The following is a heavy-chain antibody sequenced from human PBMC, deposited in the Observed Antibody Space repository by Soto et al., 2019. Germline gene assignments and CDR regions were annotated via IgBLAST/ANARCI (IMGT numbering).Heavy chain of an antibody. CDR2: IVVGSGNT. D-gene: IGHD3-22*01. J-gene: IGHJ6*02. Sequence: ASVKVSCKASGFTFSNFAVQWVRQARGQPLEWMGWIVVGSGNTNYAQKFQERVTITRDMSTSTAYMELSSLRSEDTAVYYCAAVYYYDSSGYRPLGYYGMDVWGQGTTVTVSS. CDR1: GFTFSNFA. CDR3: AAVYYYDSSGYRPLGYYGMDV. V-gene: IGHV1-58*01.